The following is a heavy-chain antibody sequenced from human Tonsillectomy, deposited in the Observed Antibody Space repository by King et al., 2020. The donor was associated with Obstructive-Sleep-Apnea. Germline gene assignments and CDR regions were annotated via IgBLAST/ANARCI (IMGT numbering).Heavy chain of an antibody. CDR3: ARDYYDSTDY. J-gene: IGHJ4*02. V-gene: IGHV1-2*02. D-gene: IGHD3-22*01. Sequence: QLVQSGAEVKKPGASVKVSCKASGYTFTGYYMHWVRQAPGQGLEWMGWINPNSGGTYYAQKFQGRVTMTRDTSISTAYMELSRLRSDDTAVYYCARDYYDSTDYWGQGPWSPSPQ. CDR2: INPNSGGT. CDR1: GYTFTGYY.